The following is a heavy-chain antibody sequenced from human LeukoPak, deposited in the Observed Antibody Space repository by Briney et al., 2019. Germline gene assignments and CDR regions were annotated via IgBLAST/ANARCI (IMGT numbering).Heavy chain of an antibody. V-gene: IGHV3-48*03. Sequence: GGSLRLSCAASGFTFSSYEMNWVRQAPGKGLEWVSYISSSGSTIYYADSVKGRFTISRDNSKNTLYLQMNSLRAEDTAVYYCARDPHRAMVRGVIRYSGGFDYWGQGTLVTVSS. D-gene: IGHD3-10*01. J-gene: IGHJ4*02. CDR3: ARDPHRAMVRGVIRYSGGFDY. CDR1: GFTFSSYE. CDR2: ISSSGSTI.